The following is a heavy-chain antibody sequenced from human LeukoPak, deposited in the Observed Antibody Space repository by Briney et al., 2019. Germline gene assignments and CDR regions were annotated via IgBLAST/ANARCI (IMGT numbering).Heavy chain of an antibody. V-gene: IGHV3-23*01. CDR3: AKGMNGYSGYDAPTSYYYYGMDV. J-gene: IGHJ6*02. Sequence: PGGSLRLSCAASGFTFSSYAMSWVRQAPGKGLEWVSAISGSGGSTYYADSVKGRFTISRDNSKSTLYLQMNSLRAEDTAVYYCAKGMNGYSGYDAPTSYYYYGMDVCAKGPRSPSP. CDR2: ISGSGGST. CDR1: GFTFSSYA. D-gene: IGHD5-12*01.